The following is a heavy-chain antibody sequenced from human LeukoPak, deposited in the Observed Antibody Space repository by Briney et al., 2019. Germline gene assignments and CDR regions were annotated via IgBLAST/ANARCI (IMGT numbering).Heavy chain of an antibody. CDR3: ARQVGARGDY. CDR1: GGSISSYY. J-gene: IGHJ4*02. V-gene: IGHV4-59*08. D-gene: IGHD1-26*01. Sequence: PSETLSLTCTVSGGSISSYYWSWIRQPPGKGLEWIGYIYYSGSTNYNPSLKSRVTISVDTSKNQFSLKLSSVTAADTAVYYCARQVGARGDYWGQGTLVTVSS. CDR2: IYYSGST.